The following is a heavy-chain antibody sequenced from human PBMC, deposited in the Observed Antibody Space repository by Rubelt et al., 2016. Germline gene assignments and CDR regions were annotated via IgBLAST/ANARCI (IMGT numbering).Heavy chain of an antibody. D-gene: IGHD2-21*01. J-gene: IGHJ6*02. CDR1: GYSITKGFH. CDR2: IHHGGNT. V-gene: IGHV4-38-2*02. Sequence: QVQLQESGPGLVKPSETLSLTCTVSGYSITKGFHWGWIRQPPGKGLEWIGNIHHGGNTYYNPSLKSRVTLSVDSSNNQNSLKLGLGNAADTAVYYWARHSRVFSYYYGMDVWGQGTTVTVSS. CDR3: ARHSRVFSYYYGMDV.